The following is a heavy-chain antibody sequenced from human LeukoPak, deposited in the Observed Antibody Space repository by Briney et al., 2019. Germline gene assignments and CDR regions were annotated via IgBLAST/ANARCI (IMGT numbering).Heavy chain of an antibody. D-gene: IGHD3-22*01. CDR3: AREYYYDSSGYYYVEAFDI. CDR2: IIPILGIA. Sequence: SVKVSCKASGGTFSSYAISWVRQAPGQGLEWMGRIIPILGIANHAQKFQGRVTITADKSTSTAYMELSSLRSEDTAVYYCAREYYYDSSGYYYVEAFDIWGQGTMVTVSS. CDR1: GGTFSSYA. J-gene: IGHJ3*02. V-gene: IGHV1-69*04.